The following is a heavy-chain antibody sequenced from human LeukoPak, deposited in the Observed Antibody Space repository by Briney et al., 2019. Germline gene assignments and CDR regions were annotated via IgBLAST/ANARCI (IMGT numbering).Heavy chain of an antibody. V-gene: IGHV4-59*08. Sequence: SETLSLTCTVSGGSFSSYYWSWIRQPPGKGLEWIGDIYYSGSTNYNPSLKSRVTISVDTSKNQFSLKLSSVTAAHTAVYYCARHLQGIAVADGDFYGMDVWGQGTKVTVSS. CDR3: ARHLQGIAVADGDFYGMDV. CDR1: GGSFSSYY. J-gene: IGHJ6*02. CDR2: IYYSGST. D-gene: IGHD6-19*01.